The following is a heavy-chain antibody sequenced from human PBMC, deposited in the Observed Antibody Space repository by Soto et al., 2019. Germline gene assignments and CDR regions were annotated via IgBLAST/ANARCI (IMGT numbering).Heavy chain of an antibody. D-gene: IGHD3-3*01. Sequence: SETLSLTCTVSGGSVSSGSYYWSWIRQPPGKGLEWIGYIYHSGSTNYNPSLKSRVTISVDKSKNQFSLKLSSVTAADTAVYYCARGGFGVKPYYYYGMDVWGQGTTVTVSS. CDR3: ARGGFGVKPYYYYGMDV. V-gene: IGHV4-61*01. J-gene: IGHJ6*02. CDR2: IYHSGST. CDR1: GGSVSSGSYY.